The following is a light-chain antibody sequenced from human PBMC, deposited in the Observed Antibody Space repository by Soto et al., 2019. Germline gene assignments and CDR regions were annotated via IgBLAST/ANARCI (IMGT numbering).Light chain of an antibody. J-gene: IGKJ2*01. CDR2: QAS. CDR3: QQYNNLYT. Sequence: DIQMTQSPSTLSASVGDRVTITCRASQSINNWLAWYQQKPGKAPKLLIYQASNLESGVPSRFSGSGSGTEFTLTISSLQPDDFATYYCQQYNNLYTFGQGTKLEIK. CDR1: QSINNW. V-gene: IGKV1-5*03.